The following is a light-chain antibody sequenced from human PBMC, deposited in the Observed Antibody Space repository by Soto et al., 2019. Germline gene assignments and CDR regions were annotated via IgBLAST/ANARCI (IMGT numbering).Light chain of an antibody. Sequence: QSSLTQPRSVSGSPGQSVTISCTGTSSDVGAYNYVSWYQQHPGKAPKVMIYDVNKRPSGVPDRFSGSKSDNTASLTISGLQAEDEADHYCCSYAGSYTLVFGGGTKLTVL. CDR1: SSDVGAYNY. J-gene: IGLJ2*01. CDR3: CSYAGSYTLV. V-gene: IGLV2-11*01. CDR2: DVN.